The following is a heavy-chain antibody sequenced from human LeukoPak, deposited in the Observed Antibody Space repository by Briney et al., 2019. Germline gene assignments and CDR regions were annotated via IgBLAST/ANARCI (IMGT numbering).Heavy chain of an antibody. V-gene: IGHV3-23*01. Sequence: GGSLRLSCAASGFTFSSYAMSRVRQAPGKGLEWVSAISGSGGSTYYADSVKGRFTISRDNSKNTLYLQMNSLRAEDTAVYYCAKTRPIVVVPAAMSGDFDYWGQGTLVTVSS. J-gene: IGHJ4*02. CDR2: ISGSGGST. D-gene: IGHD2-2*01. CDR1: GFTFSSYA. CDR3: AKTRPIVVVPAAMSGDFDY.